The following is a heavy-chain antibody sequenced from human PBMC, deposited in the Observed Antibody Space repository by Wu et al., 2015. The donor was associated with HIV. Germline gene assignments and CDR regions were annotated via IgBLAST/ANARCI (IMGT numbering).Heavy chain of an antibody. D-gene: IGHD3-16*01. CDR3: AREGLGEWQFYFDN. CDR1: GYTFTAYY. V-gene: IGHV1-2*02. CDR2: VNSNDGGT. J-gene: IGHJ4*02. Sequence: QVQLLQSGAEVKKPGASVKVSCKASGYTFTAYYIHWVRQAPGQGLEWMGYVNSNDGGTKSSQKFQGRVTMTRDTSISTAYMELSGLTSDDTAVYYCAREGLGEWQFYFDNWGQGTLVTVSS.